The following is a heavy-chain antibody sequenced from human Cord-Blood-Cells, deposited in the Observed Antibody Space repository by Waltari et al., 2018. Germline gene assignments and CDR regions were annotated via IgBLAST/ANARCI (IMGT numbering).Heavy chain of an antibody. V-gene: IGHV1-69*01. CDR3: ARDSISYDFWSGYNWYFDL. D-gene: IGHD3-3*01. J-gene: IGHJ2*01. Sequence: QVQLVQSGAEVKKPGSSVKVSCKASGGTFSSYAISWVRRAPGQGTEWMGGIIPIFGTANYAQKFQGRVTITADESTSTAYMELSSLRSEDTAVYYCARDSISYDFWSGYNWYFDLWGRGTLVTVSS. CDR1: GGTFSSYA. CDR2: IIPIFGTA.